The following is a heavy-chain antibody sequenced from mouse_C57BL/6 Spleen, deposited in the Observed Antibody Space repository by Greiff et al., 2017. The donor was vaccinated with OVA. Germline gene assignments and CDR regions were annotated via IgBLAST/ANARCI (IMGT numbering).Heavy chain of an antibody. V-gene: IGHV2-5*01. D-gene: IGHD2-5*01. CDR1: GFSLTSYG. CDR3: AKKRYSNPYAMDY. J-gene: IGHJ4*01. Sequence: VQLQESGPGLVQPSQSLSITCTVSGFSLTSYGVHWVRQSPGKGLEWLGVIWRGGSTDYNAAFMSRLSITKDNSKSQVFFKMNSLQADDTAIYYCAKKRYSNPYAMDYWGQGTSVTVSS. CDR2: IWRGGST.